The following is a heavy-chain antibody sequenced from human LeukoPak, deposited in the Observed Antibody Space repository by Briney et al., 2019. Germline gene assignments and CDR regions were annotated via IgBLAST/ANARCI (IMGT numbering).Heavy chain of an antibody. CDR2: MHTDTGNP. D-gene: IGHD2/OR15-2a*01. J-gene: IGHJ3*02. CDR1: GYSFNNFA. Sequence: GASVKVSCKASGYSFNNFAMNWVRQAPGQGLEWMGWMHTDTGNPTYAQGFTGRFVFSLDTSVSTAYLQISSVQTEDTAVYYCARKSSFDAFDIWGQGTMVTVSS. CDR3: ARKSSFDAFDI. V-gene: IGHV7-4-1*02.